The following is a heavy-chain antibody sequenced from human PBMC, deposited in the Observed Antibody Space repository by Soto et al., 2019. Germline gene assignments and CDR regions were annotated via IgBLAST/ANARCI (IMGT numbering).Heavy chain of an antibody. CDR1: GFTFSSYA. Sequence: GGSLRLSCAASGFTFSSYAMSWVRQAPGKGLEWGSAISGSGGSTDYADSVKGRFTISRDNSKNTLYLQMNSLRAEDAAVYYCAKVELVVPAAPVEYWGQGTLVTVSS. J-gene: IGHJ4*02. D-gene: IGHD2-2*01. CDR3: AKVELVVPAAPVEY. V-gene: IGHV3-23*01. CDR2: ISGSGGST.